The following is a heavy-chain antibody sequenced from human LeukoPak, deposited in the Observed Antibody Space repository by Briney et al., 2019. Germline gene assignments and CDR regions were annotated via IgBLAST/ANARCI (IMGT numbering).Heavy chain of an antibody. J-gene: IGHJ3*01. CDR1: GGSISSGGYS. V-gene: IGHV4-30-2*01. CDR3: ARVLNSSAEMGL. D-gene: IGHD5-24*01. Sequence: SETLSLTCAVSGGSISSGGYSWSWIRQPPGKGLEWIGYIYHSGSTYYNPSLKSRVTISVDRSKNQFSLKLSSVTAADTAVYYFARVLNSSAEMGLWGQWTMVTVSS. CDR2: IYHSGST.